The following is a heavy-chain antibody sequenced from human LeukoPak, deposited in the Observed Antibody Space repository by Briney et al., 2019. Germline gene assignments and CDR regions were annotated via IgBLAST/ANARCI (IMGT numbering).Heavy chain of an antibody. J-gene: IGHJ4*02. CDR3: ARESSGYSSGPNIDY. CDR2: INPDSGGT. D-gene: IGHD6-19*01. V-gene: IGHV1-2*02. Sequence: ASVKVSCKASGYTFSDYYMHWVRRAPGQGLEWMGWINPDSGGTNYAQKFQGRVTMTRDTSISTAYMELSRLRSDDTAVYYCARESSGYSSGPNIDYWGQGTLVTVSS. CDR1: GYTFSDYY.